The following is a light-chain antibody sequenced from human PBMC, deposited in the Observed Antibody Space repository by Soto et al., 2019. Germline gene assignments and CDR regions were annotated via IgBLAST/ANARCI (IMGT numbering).Light chain of an antibody. CDR2: DVS. CDR1: SSDVGGYNS. V-gene: IGLV2-14*01. J-gene: IGLJ1*01. Sequence: QSVLTQPASVSGSPGLSIAISCTGTSSDVGGYNSVSWYQQHPGKAPKLMIYDVSNRPSGVSNRFSGSKSGNTASLTISGLQAEDEGDYYSSSYTTGGSYVFGTGTKVTVL. CDR3: SSYTTGGSYV.